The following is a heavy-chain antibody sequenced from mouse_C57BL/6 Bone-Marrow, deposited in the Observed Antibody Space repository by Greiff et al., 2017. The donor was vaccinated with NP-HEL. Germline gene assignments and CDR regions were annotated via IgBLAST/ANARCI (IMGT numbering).Heavy chain of an antibody. V-gene: IGHV5-17*01. CDR3: ARDGNYYYFDY. D-gene: IGHD2-1*01. Sequence: EVNVVESGGGLVKPGGSLKLSCAASGFTFSDYGMHWVRQAPEKGLEWVAYISSGSSTIYYADTVKGRFTISRDNAKNTLFLQMTSLRSEDTAMYYCARDGNYYYFDYWGQGTTLTVSS. J-gene: IGHJ2*01. CDR2: ISSGSSTI. CDR1: GFTFSDYG.